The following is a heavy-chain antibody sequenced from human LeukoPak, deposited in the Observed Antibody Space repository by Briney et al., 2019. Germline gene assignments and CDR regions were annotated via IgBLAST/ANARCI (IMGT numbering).Heavy chain of an antibody. CDR2: ISGSGNGT. Sequence: GGSLRLSCTASGLTFRTYAMTWVRQAPGKGLEWLSGISGSGNGTYYADSVKGRFTISRDNSKNMVYLQMNSLTVEDAATYYCAKRTMSAFDSWGQGTLLIVSS. J-gene: IGHJ4*02. CDR3: AKRTMSAFDS. V-gene: IGHV3-23*01. D-gene: IGHD5-24*01. CDR1: GLTFRTYA.